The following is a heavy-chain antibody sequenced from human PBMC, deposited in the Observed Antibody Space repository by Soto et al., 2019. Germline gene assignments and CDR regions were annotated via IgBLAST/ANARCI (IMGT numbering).Heavy chain of an antibody. J-gene: IGHJ5*02. D-gene: IGHD2-2*02. CDR2: INQSGST. CDR3: ASAGYCSSTSCYKGSWFDP. Sequence: ESLSRTGSVYGGSFSGYDLSWIRQPPGKGLEWIGEINQSGSTNYNPSLKSRVTISVDTSKNQFSLKLSSVTAADTAVYYCASAGYCSSTSCYKGSWFDPWGQGTPVTVSS. CDR1: GGSFSGYD. V-gene: IGHV4-34*01.